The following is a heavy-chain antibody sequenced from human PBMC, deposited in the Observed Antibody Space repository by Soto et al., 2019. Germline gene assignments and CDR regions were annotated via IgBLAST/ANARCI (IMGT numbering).Heavy chain of an antibody. V-gene: IGHV3-30-3*01. CDR2: ISYDGSNK. Sequence: SCKASGYTFTSYAMHWVRQAPGKGLEWVAVISYDGSNKYYADSVKGRFTISRDNSKNTLYLQMNSLRAEDTAVYYCARSYSSSSGDDYWGQGTLVTVSS. D-gene: IGHD6-6*01. J-gene: IGHJ4*02. CDR1: GYTFTSYA. CDR3: ARSYSSSSGDDY.